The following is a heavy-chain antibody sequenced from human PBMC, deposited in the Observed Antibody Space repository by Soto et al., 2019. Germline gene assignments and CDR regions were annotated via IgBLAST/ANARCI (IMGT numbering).Heavy chain of an antibody. Sequence: ASVKVSCKASGYTFTSYYMHWVRQAPGKGLEWMGIINPSGGSTSYAQKFQGRVTMTRDTSTSTVYMELSSLRSEDTAVYYCAYPAATYYGMDVWGQGTTVTVSS. CDR3: AYPAATYYGMDV. D-gene: IGHD6-13*01. V-gene: IGHV1-46*03. CDR1: GYTFTSYY. CDR2: INPSGGST. J-gene: IGHJ6*01.